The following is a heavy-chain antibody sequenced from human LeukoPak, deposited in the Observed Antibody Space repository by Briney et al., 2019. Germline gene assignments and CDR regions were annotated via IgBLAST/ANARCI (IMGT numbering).Heavy chain of an antibody. CDR3: ARDNLPSGYRVVGDY. V-gene: IGHV1-18*01. D-gene: IGHD5-12*01. Sequence: ASVKVSCKASGYTFTSYGISWVRQAPGQGLEWMGWISAYNGNTNYAQKLQGRVTMTTDTSTSTAYMELRSLRSDDTAVYYCARDNLPSGYRVVGDYWGQGTLVTVSS. CDR2: ISAYNGNT. J-gene: IGHJ4*02. CDR1: GYTFTSYG.